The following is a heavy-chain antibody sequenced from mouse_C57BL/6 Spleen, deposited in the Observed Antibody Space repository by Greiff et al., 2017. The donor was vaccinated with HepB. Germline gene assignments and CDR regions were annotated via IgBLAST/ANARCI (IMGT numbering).Heavy chain of an antibody. CDR3: TRAYYGNRSAWFAY. D-gene: IGHD2-10*01. V-gene: IGHV5-9-1*02. CDR1: GFTFSSYA. Sequence: EVMLVESGEGLVKPGGSLKLSCAASGFTFSSYAMSWVRQTPETRLEWVAYISSGGDYIYYADTVKGRFTISRDNARNTLYLQMSSLKSEDTAMYYCTRAYYGNRSAWFAYWGQGTLVTVSA. J-gene: IGHJ3*01. CDR2: ISSGGDYI.